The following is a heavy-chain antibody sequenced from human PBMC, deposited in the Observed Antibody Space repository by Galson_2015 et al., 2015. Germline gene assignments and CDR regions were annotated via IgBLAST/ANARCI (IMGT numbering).Heavy chain of an antibody. D-gene: IGHD3-3*01. J-gene: IGHJ6*04. CDR2: ISNGGSTI. V-gene: IGHV3-11*04. Sequence: SLRLSCAASGFYFNDAWVSWVRQAPGQGLEWISYISNGGSTIYYADSVKGRFTISRDNAKNSLYLQMNSLRDEDTAVYYCARDGPGVLRFLDVWGKGTTVTVSS. CDR1: GFYFNDAW. CDR3: ARDGPGVLRFLDV.